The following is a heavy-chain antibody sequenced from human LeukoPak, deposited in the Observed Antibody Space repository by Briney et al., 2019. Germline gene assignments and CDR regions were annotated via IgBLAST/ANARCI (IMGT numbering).Heavy chain of an antibody. V-gene: IGHV4-59*01. CDR2: IYYSGST. Sequence: PSETLSLTCTVSGGSISSYYWSWIRQPPGEGLEWIGYIYYSGSTNYNPSLKSRVTISVDTSKNQFSLKLSSVTAADTAVYYCARGADSSGYYSGSYYYYMDVWGKGTTVTVSS. D-gene: IGHD3-22*01. CDR3: ARGADSSGYYSGSYYYYMDV. J-gene: IGHJ6*03. CDR1: GGSISSYY.